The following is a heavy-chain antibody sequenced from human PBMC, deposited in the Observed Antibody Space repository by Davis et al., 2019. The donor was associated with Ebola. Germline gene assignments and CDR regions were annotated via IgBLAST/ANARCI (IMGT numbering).Heavy chain of an antibody. J-gene: IGHJ4*02. CDR2: INHSGST. CDR1: GGSFSGYY. V-gene: IGHV4-34*01. CDR3: AREDDFWSGYYDY. D-gene: IGHD3-3*01. Sequence: SETLSLTCAVYGGSFSGYYWNWIRQPPGKGLEWIGEINHSGSTNYNPSLKSRVTISVDTSKNQFSLKLSSVTAADTAVYYCAREDDFWSGYYDYWGQGTLVTVSS.